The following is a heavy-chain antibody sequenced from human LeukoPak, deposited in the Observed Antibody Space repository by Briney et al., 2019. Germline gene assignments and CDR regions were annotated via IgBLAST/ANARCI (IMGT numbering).Heavy chain of an antibody. D-gene: IGHD3-9*01. CDR2: IIPIFGTA. J-gene: IGHJ4*02. Sequence: GSSVKVSCKASGGTFSSYAISWGRQAPGQGLEWMGGIIPIFGTANYAQKFQGRVTITADESTSTAYMELSSLRSEDTAVYYCARDGPYTIFAAGGYFDYRGQGTLVTVSS. CDR1: GGTFSSYA. V-gene: IGHV1-69*01. CDR3: ARDGPYTIFAAGGYFDY.